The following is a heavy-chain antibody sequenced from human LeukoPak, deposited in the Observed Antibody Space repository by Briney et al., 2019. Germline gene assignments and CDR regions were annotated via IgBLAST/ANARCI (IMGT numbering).Heavy chain of an antibody. D-gene: IGHD3-10*01. CDR1: GYTFTSYA. CDR2: INTNTGNP. CDR3: ARAQVHGWFGERPFYYYYYYMDV. Sequence: ASVKVSCKASGYTFTSYAMNWVRQAPGQGLEWMGWINTNTGNPTYAQGFTGRFVFSLDTSVSTAYLQISSLKAEDTAVYYCARAQVHGWFGERPFYYYYYYMDVWGKGTTVTVSS. J-gene: IGHJ6*03. V-gene: IGHV7-4-1*02.